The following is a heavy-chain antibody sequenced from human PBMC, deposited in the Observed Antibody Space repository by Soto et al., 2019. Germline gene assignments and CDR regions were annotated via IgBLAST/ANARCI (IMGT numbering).Heavy chain of an antibody. J-gene: IGHJ6*02. Sequence: GGSLRLSCAASGFTFSSYAMHWVRQAPGKGLEWVAVISYDGSNKYYADSVKGRFTISRDNSKNTLYLQMNSLRAEDTAVYYCARDLGGGYYYYYYGMDVWGQGTTVTVSS. V-gene: IGHV3-30-3*01. CDR1: GFTFSSYA. CDR2: ISYDGSNK. D-gene: IGHD1-26*01. CDR3: ARDLGGGYYYYYYGMDV.